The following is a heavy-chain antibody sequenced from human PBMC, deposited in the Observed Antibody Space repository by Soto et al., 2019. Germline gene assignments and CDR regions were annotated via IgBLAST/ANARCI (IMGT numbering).Heavy chain of an antibody. CDR1: GGSISSGGYS. D-gene: IGHD3-10*01. V-gene: IGHV4-30-2*01. CDR2: IYHSGST. J-gene: IGHJ4*02. CDR3: ARSLFGEFDY. Sequence: SETLSLTCAVPGGSISSGGYSCCWIRQPTGNGIECIGYIYHSGSTYYSPSLKGRVTISVDRSKNQFSLKLSSVSSAYTSVYYCARSLFGEFDYWGQGTLVTVSS.